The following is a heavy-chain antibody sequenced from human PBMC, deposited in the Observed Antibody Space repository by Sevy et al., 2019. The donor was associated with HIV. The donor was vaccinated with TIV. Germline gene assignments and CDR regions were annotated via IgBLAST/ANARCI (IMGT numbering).Heavy chain of an antibody. CDR3: ARDADSSGYYYYYYGMDV. V-gene: IGHV3-7*01. CDR1: GFTFSSYW. Sequence: GGSLRLSCAASGFTFSSYWMSWVRQAPGKGLEWVANIKQDGSEKYYVDSVKGRFTISRDNAKNSLYLQMNSLRAEDTAVYYCARDADSSGYYYYYYGMDVWGQGTTVTVSS. D-gene: IGHD3-22*01. J-gene: IGHJ6*02. CDR2: IKQDGSEK.